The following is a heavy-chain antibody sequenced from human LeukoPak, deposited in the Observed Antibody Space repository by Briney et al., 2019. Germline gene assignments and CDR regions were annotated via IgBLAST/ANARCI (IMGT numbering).Heavy chain of an antibody. CDR2: INSDGSII. J-gene: IGHJ6*02. Sequence: GGSLRLSCAASGFTFSSYWMHWVRQAPGKGLMWVSNINSDGSIIRYADSVKGRFTISRDNAKNTLYLQMNSLRAEDTAVYYCALQRYGDYSNMDVWGQGTTVTVSS. D-gene: IGHD4-17*01. V-gene: IGHV3-74*01. CDR3: ALQRYGDYSNMDV. CDR1: GFTFSSYW.